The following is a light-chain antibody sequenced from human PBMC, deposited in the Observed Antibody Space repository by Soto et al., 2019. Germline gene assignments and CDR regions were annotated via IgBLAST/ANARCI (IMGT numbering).Light chain of an antibody. J-gene: IGKJ4*01. CDR1: QNVISW. V-gene: IGKV1-5*01. CDR2: AAS. CDR3: QQLESYPST. Sequence: DIQMTQSPSTLSASVGDRVTITCRASQNVISWLAWYQQKPGKVPKLLIYAASTLQSGVPSRFSGSGSGTDFTLTISSLQPEDFATYYCQQLESYPSTFGGGTKVDIK.